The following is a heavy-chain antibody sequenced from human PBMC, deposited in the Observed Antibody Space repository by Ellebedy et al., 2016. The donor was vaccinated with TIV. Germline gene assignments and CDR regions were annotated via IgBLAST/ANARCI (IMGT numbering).Heavy chain of an antibody. CDR2: ISWNGGTI. CDR1: GFAFSRYW. CDR3: AKDMEGSGSYSTYGMDV. D-gene: IGHD3-10*01. J-gene: IGHJ6*02. V-gene: IGHV3-9*03. Sequence: PGGSLRLSCAASGFAFSRYWMHWVRQAPGKGLEWVSGISWNGGTIAYADSVKGRFTISRDNARNSLYLQMSSLRAEDMALYYCAKDMEGSGSYSTYGMDVWGQGTTVTVSS.